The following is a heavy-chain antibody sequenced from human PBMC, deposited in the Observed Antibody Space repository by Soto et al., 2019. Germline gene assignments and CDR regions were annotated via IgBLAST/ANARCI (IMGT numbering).Heavy chain of an antibody. CDR1: GGSISSYY. J-gene: IGHJ6*03. CDR3: ARHTGDFWSGYHISPNYYYMDV. D-gene: IGHD3-3*01. Sequence: TSETLSLTCTVSGGSISSYYWSWIRQPPGKGLEWIGYIYYSGSTNYNPSLKSRVTISVDTSKNQFSLKLSSVTAADTAVYYCARHTGDFWSGYHISPNYYYMDVWGKGTTVTVSS. CDR2: IYYSGST. V-gene: IGHV4-59*08.